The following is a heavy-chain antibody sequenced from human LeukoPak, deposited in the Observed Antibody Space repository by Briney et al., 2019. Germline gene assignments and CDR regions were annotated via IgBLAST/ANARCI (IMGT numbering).Heavy chain of an antibody. Sequence: SETLSLTCTVSGGSISSSSYYWGWIRQPPGKGLEWIGSIFYSGSTYYNPSLKSRVTISVDTSRNQFSLKLSSVTAADTAVYYCARDRGRLWLVHPFDYWGQGTLVTVSS. D-gene: IGHD6-19*01. CDR2: IFYSGST. CDR1: GGSISSSSYY. J-gene: IGHJ4*02. V-gene: IGHV4-39*07. CDR3: ARDRGRLWLVHPFDY.